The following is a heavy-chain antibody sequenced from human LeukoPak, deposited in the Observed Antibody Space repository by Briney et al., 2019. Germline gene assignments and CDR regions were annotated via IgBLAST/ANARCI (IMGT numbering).Heavy chain of an antibody. CDR1: GGSISSGGYS. CDR2: IYYSGST. J-gene: IGHJ3*02. CDR3: ARPGLLNDAFDI. V-gene: IGHV4-31*11. D-gene: IGHD2-21*02. Sequence: SQTLSLTCAVSGGSISSGGYSWSWIRQHPGKGLEWIGYIYYSGSTYYNPSLKSRVTISVDTSKNQFSLRLSSVTAADTAVYYCARPGLLNDAFDIWGQGTMVTVSS.